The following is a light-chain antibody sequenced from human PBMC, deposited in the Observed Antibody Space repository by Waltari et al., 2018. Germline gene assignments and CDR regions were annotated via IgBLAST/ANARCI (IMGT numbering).Light chain of an antibody. Sequence: QSVLTQPPSVSAAPGQKVTISCSGSSSNIGSMYVSWYQPLPGSAPKLLIYDNSRGPSGIPARFSGSRSGTSGTLAITGLQTGDEADYYCGTWDSSLSALVFGGGTKLTVL. CDR1: SSNIGSMY. V-gene: IGLV1-51*01. J-gene: IGLJ2*01. CDR3: GTWDSSLSALV. CDR2: DNS.